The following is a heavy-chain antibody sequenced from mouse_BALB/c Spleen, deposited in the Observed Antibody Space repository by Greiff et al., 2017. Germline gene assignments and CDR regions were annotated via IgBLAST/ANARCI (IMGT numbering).Heavy chain of an antibody. CDR3: ARGMVRGYAMDY. V-gene: IGHV5-4*02. D-gene: IGHD2-1*01. CDR2: ISDGGSYT. J-gene: IGHJ4*01. CDR1: GFTFSDYY. Sequence: EVKVEESGGGLVKPGGSLKLPCAASGFTFSDYYMYWVRQTPEKRLEWVATISDGGSYTYYPDSVKGRFTISRDNAKNNLYLQMSSLKSEDTAMYYCARGMVRGYAMDYWGQGTSVTVSS.